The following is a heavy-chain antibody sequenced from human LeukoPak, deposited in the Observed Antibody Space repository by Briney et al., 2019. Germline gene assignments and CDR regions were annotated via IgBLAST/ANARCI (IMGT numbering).Heavy chain of an antibody. CDR1: GGSFSGYY. V-gene: IGHV4-34*01. CDR3: ARSYSSRSPIDY. J-gene: IGHJ4*02. Sequence: ASETLSLTCAVYGGSFSGYYWSWIRQPPGKGLEWIGEINHSGSTNYNPSLKSRVTISVDTSKNQFSLKLSSVTAADTAVYYCARSYSSRSPIDYWGQGTLVTVSS. D-gene: IGHD6-13*01. CDR2: INHSGST.